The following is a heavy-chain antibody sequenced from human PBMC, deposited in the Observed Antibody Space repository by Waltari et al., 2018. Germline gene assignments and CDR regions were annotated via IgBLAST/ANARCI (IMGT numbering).Heavy chain of an antibody. CDR3: AKAYSGWWYVGMDV. V-gene: IGHV3-23*01. D-gene: IGHD6-19*01. CDR1: GFTFSSYA. CDR2: ISGSGGST. J-gene: IGHJ6*02. Sequence: EVQMLESGGGLVQPGGSLRLSCAASGFTFSSYAMSWVRQAPGKGLESVSAISGSGGSTYYADSVKGRFTISRDNSKNTLYLQMNSLRAEDTAVYYCAKAYSGWWYVGMDVWGQGTTVTVSS.